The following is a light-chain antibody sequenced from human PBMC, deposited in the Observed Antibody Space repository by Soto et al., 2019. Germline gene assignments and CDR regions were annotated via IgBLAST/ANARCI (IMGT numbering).Light chain of an antibody. CDR1: SSNIGAGYD. V-gene: IGLV1-40*01. Sequence: QPVLTQPPSVSGAPGQRVTISCTGSSSNIGAGYDVHWYQQLPGTAPKLLIYANSNRPSGVPDRFSGSKSGTSASLAITALQAEDEADFYGQSYDSSLSGPYVFGPGTKLTVL. J-gene: IGLJ1*01. CDR2: ANS. CDR3: QSYDSSLSGPYV.